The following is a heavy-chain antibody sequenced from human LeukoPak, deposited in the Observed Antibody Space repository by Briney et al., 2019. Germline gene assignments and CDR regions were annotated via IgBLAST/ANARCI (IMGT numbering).Heavy chain of an antibody. V-gene: IGHV3-21*01. CDR2: ISSSSSYI. D-gene: IGHD5-12*01. J-gene: IGHJ4*02. CDR3: ARLYSGYDVVDY. Sequence: PGGSLRLSCAASGFTFGSYSMNWVRQAPGKGLEWVSSISSSSSYIYYADSVKGRFTISRDNAKNSLYLQMNSLRAEDTAVYYCARLYSGYDVVDYWGQGALVTVSS. CDR1: GFTFGSYS.